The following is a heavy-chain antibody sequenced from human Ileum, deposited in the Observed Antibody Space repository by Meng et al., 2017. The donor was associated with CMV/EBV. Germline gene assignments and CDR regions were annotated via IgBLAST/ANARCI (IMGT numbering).Heavy chain of an antibody. D-gene: IGHD5-24*01. Sequence: QVQLVEFGGGVVQPGMSLRLSCAVSGFTFTSYALHWVRQTPGKGLEWVAVLSYDGTNKYYADSVRGRFTISRDSSENTVFFQMNSLRVEDTAVYYCAKSNGYTATNWGQGSLVTVSS. CDR3: AKSNGYTATN. J-gene: IGHJ4*02. CDR1: GFTFTSYA. V-gene: IGHV3-30*14. CDR2: LSYDGTNK.